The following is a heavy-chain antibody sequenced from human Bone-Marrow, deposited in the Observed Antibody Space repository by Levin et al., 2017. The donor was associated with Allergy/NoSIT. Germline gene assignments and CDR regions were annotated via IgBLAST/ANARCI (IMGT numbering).Heavy chain of an antibody. CDR2: TKDKPNSYTT. V-gene: IGHV3-72*01. CDR1: GLRLSNYY. J-gene: IGHJ4*02. Sequence: GGSLRLSCTTSGLRLSNYYVNWVRQAPGKGLEWVGRTKDKPNSYTTEYAASVRGRFNISRDDSKNSVYLQLNSLKSEDTAVYYSATENKYAGPDFDSGGQGTLVAVSA. CDR3: ATENKYAGPDFDS. D-gene: IGHD1/OR15-1a*01.